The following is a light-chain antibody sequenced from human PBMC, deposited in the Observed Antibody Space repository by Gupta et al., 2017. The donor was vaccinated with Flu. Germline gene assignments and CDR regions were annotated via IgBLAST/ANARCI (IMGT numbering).Light chain of an antibody. CDR3: QQCYSTPLT. Sequence: GDRVTITCRASQSISSYLNWYQQKPGKAPKLLIYAASSLQSGVPARFSGSGSGTEFTLTISSLQPEDFATYYCQQCYSTPLTFGRGTKVEIK. CDR2: AAS. CDR1: QSISSY. V-gene: IGKV1-39*01. J-gene: IGKJ4*01.